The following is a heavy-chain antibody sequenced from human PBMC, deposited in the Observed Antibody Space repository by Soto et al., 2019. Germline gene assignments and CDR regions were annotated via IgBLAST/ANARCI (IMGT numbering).Heavy chain of an antibody. CDR1: GGSISSSSYY. D-gene: IGHD3-10*01. CDR3: AYPLWLGELLPYYYYGMDV. Sequence: PSETLSLTCTVSGGSISSSSYYWGWIRQPPGKGLEWIGSIYYSGSTYYNPSLKSRVTISVDTSKNQFSLKLSSVTAADTAVYYCAYPLWLGELLPYYYYGMDVWGQGTTVTVSS. J-gene: IGHJ6*02. V-gene: IGHV4-39*01. CDR2: IYYSGST.